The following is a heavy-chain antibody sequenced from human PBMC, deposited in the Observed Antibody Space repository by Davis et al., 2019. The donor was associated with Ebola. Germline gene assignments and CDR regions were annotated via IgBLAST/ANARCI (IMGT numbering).Heavy chain of an antibody. J-gene: IGHJ3*02. CDR2: IIPIFGIA. V-gene: IGHV1-69*10. Sequence: SVKVSCKASGGTFSSYAISWVRQAPGQGLEWMGGIIPIFGIANYAQKFQGRVTITADKSTSTAYMELSSLRSEDTAMYYCARDIPLEGSNAFDIWGQGTMVTVSS. CDR1: GGTFSSYA. D-gene: IGHD2-2*01. CDR3: ARDIPLEGSNAFDI.